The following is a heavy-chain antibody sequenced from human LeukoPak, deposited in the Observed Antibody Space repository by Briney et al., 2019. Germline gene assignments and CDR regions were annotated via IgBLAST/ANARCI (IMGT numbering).Heavy chain of an antibody. J-gene: IGHJ4*02. Sequence: PSETLSLTCTVSGVSISGYYWSWIRQPPGKGLEWIGYIYYSGSTNYNPSLQSRVTISVDTSKNQFSLRLSSVTAADTAVYYCARYLQDYNTLTGYTYYFDYRGQGTLVTVSS. CDR3: ARYLQDYNTLTGYTYYFDY. D-gene: IGHD3-9*01. CDR1: GVSISGYY. V-gene: IGHV4-59*08. CDR2: IYYSGST.